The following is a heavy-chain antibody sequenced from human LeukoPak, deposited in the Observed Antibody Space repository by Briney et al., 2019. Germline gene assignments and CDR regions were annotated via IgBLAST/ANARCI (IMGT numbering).Heavy chain of an antibody. D-gene: IGHD5-24*01. CDR1: GFTVSSSD. CDR3: AKTIPYWYFDL. J-gene: IGHJ2*01. Sequence: GGSLRLSCAASGFTVSSSDMSWVRQAPGKGLEWVSSIGDGGGSTYADSVKGRFTISRDNSKNTLYLQMNSLRAEDTAIYYCAKTIPYWYFDLWGRGTLVTVSS. V-gene: IGHV3-23*01. CDR2: IGDGGGST.